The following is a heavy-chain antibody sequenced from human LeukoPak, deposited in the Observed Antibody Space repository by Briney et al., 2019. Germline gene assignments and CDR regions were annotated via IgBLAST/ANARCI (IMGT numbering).Heavy chain of an antibody. J-gene: IGHJ3*02. CDR1: GFTFDDYA. V-gene: IGHV3-9*01. D-gene: IGHD2/OR15-2a*01. CDR2: ISWNSGSI. Sequence: GGSLRLSCAASGFTFDDYAMHWVRQAPGKGLEWVSGISWNSGSIGYADSVKGRFTISRDNAKNSLYLQMNSLRAEDTAVYYCARDPVKSYYADNAFDIWGQGTMVTVSS. CDR3: ARDPVKSYYADNAFDI.